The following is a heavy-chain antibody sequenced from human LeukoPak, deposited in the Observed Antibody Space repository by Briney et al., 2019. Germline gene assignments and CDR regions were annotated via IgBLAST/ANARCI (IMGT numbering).Heavy chain of an antibody. J-gene: IGHJ4*02. CDR1: GGSFSGYY. CDR2: INHSGST. V-gene: IGHV4-34*01. CDR3: AGGRRTIFGVVIMGQFDY. D-gene: IGHD3-3*01. Sequence: SETLSLTCAVYGGSFSGYYWSWIRQPPGKGLEWIGEINHSGSTNYNPSLKNRVTISVDTSENQFSLKLSSVTAADTAVYYCAGGRRTIFGVVIMGQFDYWGQGTLVTVSS.